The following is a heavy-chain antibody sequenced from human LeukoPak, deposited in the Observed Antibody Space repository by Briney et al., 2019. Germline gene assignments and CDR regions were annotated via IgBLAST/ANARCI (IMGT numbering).Heavy chain of an antibody. CDR3: ARPRSAWRQGGDFEY. CDR1: GFTFDDYA. CDR2: ITWNGGSR. V-gene: IGHV3-9*01. D-gene: IGHD6-19*01. Sequence: LPGRSLRLSCAASGFTFDDYAMHWVRQVPGKGLEWVSSITWNGGSRGYVDSVKGRFTISRDNAKNSLYLEMNSLRSEDTALYYCARPRSAWRQGGDFEYWGQGALVTVSS. J-gene: IGHJ4*02.